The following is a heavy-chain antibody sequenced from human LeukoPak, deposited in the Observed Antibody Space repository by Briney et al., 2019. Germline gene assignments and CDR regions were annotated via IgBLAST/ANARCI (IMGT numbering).Heavy chain of an antibody. Sequence: ASVKVSCKASGGTFSSYAISWARQAPGQGLEWMGGIIPIFGTANYAQKFQGRVTITADESTSTAYMELSSLRSEDTAVYYCAGSYVWGSPLDYWGQGTLVTVSS. J-gene: IGHJ4*02. CDR3: AGSYVWGSPLDY. V-gene: IGHV1-69*01. D-gene: IGHD3-16*01. CDR1: GGTFSSYA. CDR2: IIPIFGTA.